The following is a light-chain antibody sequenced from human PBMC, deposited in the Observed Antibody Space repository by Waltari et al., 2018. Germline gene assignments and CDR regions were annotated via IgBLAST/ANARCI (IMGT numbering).Light chain of an antibody. J-gene: IGLJ3*02. CDR3: ASYASTRKV. CDR1: SRKDGGYNY. Sequence: QSALTQPTSASGYPGQTVTISCTGSSRKDGGYNYVSWYQQHPGKAPKLMIYGVDKRPSGVPDRFSGSKSGNTASLTVSGLQAEDEADYFCASYASTRKVFGGGTKLTVL. CDR2: GVD. V-gene: IGLV2-8*01.